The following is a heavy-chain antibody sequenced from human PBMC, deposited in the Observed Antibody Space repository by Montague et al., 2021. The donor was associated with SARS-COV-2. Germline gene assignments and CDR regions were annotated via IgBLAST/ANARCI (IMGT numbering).Heavy chain of an antibody. V-gene: IGHV4-39*07. CDR3: AGGYGSGSYSG. CDR1: GGSISSSSYY. J-gene: IGHJ4*02. CDR2: IYYSGST. D-gene: IGHD3-10*01. Sequence: SDTLSLTCTVSGGSISSSSYYWGWIRQPPGKGLEWIGNIYYSGSTYYNPSLKSRVTISVDTSKKQFSLKLTSVTAADTAVYYCAGGYGSGSYSGWGQGTLVTVSS.